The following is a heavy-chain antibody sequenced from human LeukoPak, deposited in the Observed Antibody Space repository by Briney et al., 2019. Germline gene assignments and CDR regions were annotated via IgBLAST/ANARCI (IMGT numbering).Heavy chain of an antibody. CDR1: GYSISSGYY. CDR2: MYHSGST. Sequence: PSETLSLTCTVSGYSISSGYYWGWIRQSPGKGLEWIGHMYHSGSTYYNPSLKSRVTIAVETSKNQFSLKLSSVTAADKAVYYCARSCRILDIVATIRARLGGNGFDTWGQGTMVTVSS. V-gene: IGHV4-38-2*02. D-gene: IGHD5-12*01. J-gene: IGHJ3*02. CDR3: ARSCRILDIVATIRARLGGNGFDT.